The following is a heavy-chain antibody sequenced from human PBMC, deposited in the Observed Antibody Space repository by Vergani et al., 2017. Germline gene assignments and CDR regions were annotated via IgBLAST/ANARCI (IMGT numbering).Heavy chain of an antibody. CDR3: AKEEGDDYGDYAGMDV. CDR2: ISGSGGST. J-gene: IGHJ6*02. CDR1: GFTFSSYA. V-gene: IGHV3-23*04. Sequence: VQLVESGGGLVKPGGSLRLSCAASGFTFSSYAMSWVRQAPGKGLEWVSAISGSGGSTYYADSVKGRFTISRDNSKNTLYLQMNSLRAEDTAVYYCAKEEGDDYGDYAGMDVWGQGTTVTVSS. D-gene: IGHD4-17*01.